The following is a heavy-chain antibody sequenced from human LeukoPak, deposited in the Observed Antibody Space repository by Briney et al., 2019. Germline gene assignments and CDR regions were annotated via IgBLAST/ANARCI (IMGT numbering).Heavy chain of an antibody. CDR3: ARDLAYGYEEFDY. Sequence: GGSLRLSCAASGFTFSSYAMHWVRQAPGKGLEWVSYISNSGASTTYADSVRGRFTVSRDNTMNSLYLQMNSLRVEDTAVYYCARDLAYGYEEFDYWGQGTLVTVSS. D-gene: IGHD5-18*01. V-gene: IGHV3-48*04. CDR2: ISNSGAST. CDR1: GFTFSSYA. J-gene: IGHJ4*02.